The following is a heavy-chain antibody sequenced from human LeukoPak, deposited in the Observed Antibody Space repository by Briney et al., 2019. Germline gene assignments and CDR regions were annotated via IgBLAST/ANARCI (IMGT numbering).Heavy chain of an antibody. D-gene: IGHD2-2*01. Sequence: PSETLSLTCTVSGRSISSSSYYSGWIRQPPGKGLEWIGSIYCSGSTYYNRPLKSRVTIFVDTSKNQFSLQLSSVTDADTAVYYCARHLVPAFDYWGQGTLVTVSS. CDR2: IYCSGST. CDR3: ARHLVPAFDY. CDR1: GRSISSSSYY. V-gene: IGHV4-39*01. J-gene: IGHJ4*02.